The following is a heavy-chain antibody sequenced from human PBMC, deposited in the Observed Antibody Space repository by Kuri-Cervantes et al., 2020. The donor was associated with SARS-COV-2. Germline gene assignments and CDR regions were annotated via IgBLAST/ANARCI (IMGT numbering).Heavy chain of an antibody. CDR1: GCTFSSYA. D-gene: IGHD3-3*01. J-gene: IGHJ3*02. CDR2: ISYDGSNK. Sequence: GESLKISCAASGCTFSSYAMHWVRQAPGKGLEWVAVISYDGSNKYYADSVKGRFTISRDNSKNTLYLQMNNLRAEDTAIYYCAKFMLRFLEWLPISYDAFDIWGQGTMVTVSS. V-gene: IGHV3-30-3*02. CDR3: AKFMLRFLEWLPISYDAFDI.